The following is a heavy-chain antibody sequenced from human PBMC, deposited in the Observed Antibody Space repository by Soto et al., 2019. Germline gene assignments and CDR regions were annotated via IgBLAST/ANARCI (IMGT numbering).Heavy chain of an antibody. D-gene: IGHD3-10*01. Sequence: SLTCAVSGGSISGGGFSWIWIRQPPGKGLEWIGYILHTGGTQYDPSLKSRVSMSVDKSKNQFSLHLTSVTAADTAVYYCARLQFGEGFDYWGQGALVTVSS. CDR1: GGSISGGGFS. CDR3: ARLQFGEGFDY. CDR2: ILHTGGT. V-gene: IGHV4-30-2*01. J-gene: IGHJ4*02.